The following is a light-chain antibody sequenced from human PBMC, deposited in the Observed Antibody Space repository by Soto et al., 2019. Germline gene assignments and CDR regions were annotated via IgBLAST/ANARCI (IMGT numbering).Light chain of an antibody. J-gene: IGLJ2*01. V-gene: IGLV2-11*01. CDR3: CSYAGSYTLV. CDR1: SSDVGGYNY. CDR2: DVS. Sequence: QSALTQPRSVSGSPGQSVTISCTGTSSDVGGYNYVSWYQQHPGKAPKVMIYDVSKRPSGVPDRFSGSKSDNTASLTISGLRAEDEADYYCCSYAGSYTLVFGGGTKVTVL.